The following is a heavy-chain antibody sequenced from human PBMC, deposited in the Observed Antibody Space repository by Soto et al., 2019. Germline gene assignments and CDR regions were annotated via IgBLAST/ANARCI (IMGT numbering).Heavy chain of an antibody. CDR3: ARDQLPEDYYYYMDV. CDR2: ISAYNGNT. Sequence: GESLKISCKGSGYSFTSYGISWVRQAPGQGLEWMGWISAYNGNTNYAQKLQGRVTMTTDTSTSTAYMELRSLRSDDTAVYYCARDQLPEDYYYYMDVWGKGTTVTVSS. J-gene: IGHJ6*03. D-gene: IGHD6-6*01. CDR1: GYSFTSYG. V-gene: IGHV1-18*01.